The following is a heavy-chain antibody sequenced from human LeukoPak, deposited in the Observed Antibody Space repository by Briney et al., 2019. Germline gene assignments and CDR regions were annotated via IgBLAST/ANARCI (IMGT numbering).Heavy chain of an antibody. CDR3: VTVSSFDY. V-gene: IGHV3-72*01. Sequence: PGGSLRLSCAASGFTSSDHYMDWVRQAPGKGLEWVGRIRNKANSHTTEYAASVKDRFTISRDDSKNSLYLQMNSLKTEDTAVHYCVTVSSFDYWGQGTLVTVSS. J-gene: IGHJ4*02. CDR1: GFTSSDHY. CDR2: IRNKANSHTT.